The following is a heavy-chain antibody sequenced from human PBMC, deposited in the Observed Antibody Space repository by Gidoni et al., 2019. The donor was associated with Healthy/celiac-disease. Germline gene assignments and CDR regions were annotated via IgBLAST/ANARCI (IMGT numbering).Heavy chain of an antibody. CDR1: VFTVSSNY. Sequence: EVQLVESGGGLVQPGGSLRLSCAASVFTVSSNYMSWVRPAPGKGLEWVSVIYSGGRTYYADSVKGRFTISRDNSKNKLYLQMNSLRAEDTAVYYCARVAAWKDYYYYGMNVWGQGTTVTVSS. D-gene: IGHD1-1*01. CDR3: ARVAAWKDYYYYGMNV. J-gene: IGHJ6*02. V-gene: IGHV3-66*01. CDR2: IYSGGRT.